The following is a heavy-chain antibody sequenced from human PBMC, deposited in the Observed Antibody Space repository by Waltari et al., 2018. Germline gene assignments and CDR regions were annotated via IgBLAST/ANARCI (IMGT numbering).Heavy chain of an antibody. CDR2: INRSGRT. V-gene: IGHV4-4*02. CDR3: ARDRGRGIYLDT. J-gene: IGHJ4*02. D-gene: IGHD2-15*01. CDR1: W. Sequence: WWGWCRRSPGKGLEWIGQINRSGRTNYHPAFESRVIVSIDSSNNQFSLKLLSATAADTAVYYCARDRGRGIYLDTWGQGTLVTVSP.